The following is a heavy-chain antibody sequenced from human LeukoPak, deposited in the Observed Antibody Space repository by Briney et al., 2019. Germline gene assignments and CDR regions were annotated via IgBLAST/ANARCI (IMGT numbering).Heavy chain of an antibody. Sequence: LAGGSLRLSCVASGFSLSGYWMYWVRQAPGKGLMYISRNNGDGSTTNYADVVKGRFTMSRDNVKNTLYLQMNSLRVEDTAVYYCARDQVAVAGTSSFFDYWGQGTLVTVSS. D-gene: IGHD6-19*01. J-gene: IGHJ4*02. CDR1: GFSLSGYW. V-gene: IGHV3-74*01. CDR3: ARDQVAVAGTSSFFDY. CDR2: NNGDGSTT.